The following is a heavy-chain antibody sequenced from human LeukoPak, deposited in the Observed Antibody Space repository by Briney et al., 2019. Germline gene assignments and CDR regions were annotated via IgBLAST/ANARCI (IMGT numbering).Heavy chain of an antibody. CDR3: GKDLPSGGGVDY. D-gene: IGHD3-10*01. V-gene: IGHV3-64D*06. CDR1: GFTFSTYA. CDR2: ISRNGGRT. Sequence: QPGGSLRLSCSASGFTFSTYAMHWVRQAPGKGLEYVSAISRNGGRTYYADSVKGRFTISRDNSKNTLYLQMSSLRAEDTAVYYRGKDLPSGGGVDYWGQGTLVTVSS. J-gene: IGHJ4*02.